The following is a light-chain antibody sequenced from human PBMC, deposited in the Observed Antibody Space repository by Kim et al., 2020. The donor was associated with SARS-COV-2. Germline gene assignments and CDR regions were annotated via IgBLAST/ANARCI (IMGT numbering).Light chain of an antibody. CDR3: AAWDDSRTVL. CDR1: ISNIGTNT. J-gene: IGLJ2*01. V-gene: IGLV1-44*01. Sequence: QSVLTQPPSASGTPGQRVTISCSGSISNIGTNTVNWYQQLQGTAPKLLIYSNNQQPSGVPDRFSGSKSGTSASLAISGLQSDDDADYYCAAWDDSRTVLFGGGTQLTVL. CDR2: SNN.